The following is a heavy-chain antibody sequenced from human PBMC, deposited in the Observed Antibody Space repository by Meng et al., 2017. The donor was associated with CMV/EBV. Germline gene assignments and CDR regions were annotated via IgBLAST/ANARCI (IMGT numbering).Heavy chain of an antibody. V-gene: IGHV4-30-4*08. Sequence: QVPQQGGGPGLVKPSPTLSLPCTVSGGSIGSGDYYWSWIRQPPGKGLEWIGYIYYSGSTYYTPSLKSRVTVSVDTSKNQFSLKLSSVTAADTAVYYCAREGDNPFDYWGQRTLVTVSS. CDR3: AREGDNPFDY. J-gene: IGHJ4*02. CDR2: IYYSGST. D-gene: IGHD2-21*02. CDR1: GGSIGSGDYY.